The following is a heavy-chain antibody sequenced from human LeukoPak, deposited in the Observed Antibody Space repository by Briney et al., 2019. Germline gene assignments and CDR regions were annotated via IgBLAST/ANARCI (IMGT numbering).Heavy chain of an antibody. D-gene: IGHD2-21*02. CDR1: GGSISSYY. CDR2: IYYSGST. Sequence: SETLSLTCTVSGGSISSYYWSWIRQPPGKGLEWIGYIYYSGSTNYNPSLKSRVTISVDTSKNQFSLKLSSVTAADTAIYYCARLNCGGDCHWDYWGQRTLVTVSS. J-gene: IGHJ4*02. CDR3: ARLNCGGDCHWDY. V-gene: IGHV4-59*12.